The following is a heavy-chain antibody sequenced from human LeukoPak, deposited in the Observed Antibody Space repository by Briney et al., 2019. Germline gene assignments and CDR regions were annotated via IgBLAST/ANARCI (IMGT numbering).Heavy chain of an antibody. CDR3: ARVTILVATGTDWFDP. CDR2: ISAYNGNT. CDR1: GYTFTSYG. D-gene: IGHD2-8*02. J-gene: IGHJ5*02. V-gene: IGHV1-18*01. Sequence: ASVKVSCKASGYTFTSYGISWVRQAPGQGLEWMGWISAYNGNTNYPQKLQGRVTMTTDTSTSTAYMELRSLRSDDTAVYYCARVTILVATGTDWFDPWGQGTLVTVSS.